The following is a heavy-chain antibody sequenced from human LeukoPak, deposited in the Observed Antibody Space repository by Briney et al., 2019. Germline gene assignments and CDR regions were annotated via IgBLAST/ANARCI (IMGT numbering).Heavy chain of an antibody. J-gene: IGHJ4*02. CDR3: ARESRRYYYDSSGYYYNDY. CDR1: GGSFSGYY. CDR2: INHSGST. D-gene: IGHD3-22*01. Sequence: SETLSLTCAVYGGSFSGYYWSWIRQPPGKGLEWTGEINHSGSTNYNPSLKSRVTISVDTSKDQFSLKLSSVTAADTAVYYCARESRRYYYDSSGYYYNDYWGQGTLVTVSS. V-gene: IGHV4-34*01.